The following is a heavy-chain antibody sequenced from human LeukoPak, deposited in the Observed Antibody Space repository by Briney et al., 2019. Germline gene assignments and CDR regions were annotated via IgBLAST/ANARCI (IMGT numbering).Heavy chain of an antibody. D-gene: IGHD5-12*01. CDR1: GGSFSGYY. CDR3: ARGWGRGYSGYDLTRWFDP. V-gene: IGHV4-34*01. Sequence: SGTLSLTCAVYGGSFSGYYWSWIRQPPGKGLEWIGEINHSGSTNYNPSLKSRVTISVDTSKNQFSLKLSSVTAADTAVYYCARGWGRGYSGYDLTRWFDPWGQGTLVTVSS. CDR2: INHSGST. J-gene: IGHJ5*02.